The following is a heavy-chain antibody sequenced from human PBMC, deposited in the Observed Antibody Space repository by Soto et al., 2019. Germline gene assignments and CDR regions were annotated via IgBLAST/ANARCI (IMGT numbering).Heavy chain of an antibody. CDR2: ISGSGGST. V-gene: IGHV3-23*01. CDR3: AKQENYYDSSGTQPDAFDI. Sequence: GGSLRLSCAASGFTFSSYAMSWVRQAPGKGLEWVSAISGSGGSTYYADSVKGRFTISRDNSKNTLYLQMNSLRAEDTAVYYCAKQENYYDSSGTQPDAFDIWGQGTMVTVSS. J-gene: IGHJ3*02. D-gene: IGHD3-22*01. CDR1: GFTFSSYA.